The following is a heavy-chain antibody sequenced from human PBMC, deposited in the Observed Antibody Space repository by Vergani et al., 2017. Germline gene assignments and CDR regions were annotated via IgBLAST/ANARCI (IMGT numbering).Heavy chain of an antibody. Sequence: EVQLVESGGGLVKPGGSLRLSCAASGFTFSSYSMNWVRQAPGKGLEWVSSISSSSSYIYYADSVKGRLTISRDNAKNSLYLQMNSLRAEDTAVSYCARVSAYCGGDCSRDYWGQGTLVTVSS. D-gene: IGHD2-21*02. CDR3: ARVSAYCGGDCSRDY. CDR1: GFTFSSYS. V-gene: IGHV3-21*01. J-gene: IGHJ4*02. CDR2: ISSSSSYI.